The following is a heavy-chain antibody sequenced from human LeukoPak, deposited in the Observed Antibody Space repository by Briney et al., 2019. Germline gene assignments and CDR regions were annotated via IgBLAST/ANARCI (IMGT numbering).Heavy chain of an antibody. J-gene: IGHJ3*02. V-gene: IGHV4-30-2*01. CDR1: GGSISSGGYS. D-gene: IGHD4-23*01. Sequence: SETLSLTCAVSGGSISSGGYSWSWIRQPPGKGLEWIGYIYHSGSSYYNPSLKSRVTISVDRSKNQFSLKLSSVTAADTAVYYCARVEDYGGNSEEGFVYAFDIWGQGTMVTVSS. CDR2: IYHSGSS. CDR3: ARVEDYGGNSEEGFVYAFDI.